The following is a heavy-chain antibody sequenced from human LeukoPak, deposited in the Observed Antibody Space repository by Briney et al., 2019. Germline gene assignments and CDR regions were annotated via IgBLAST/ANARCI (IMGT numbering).Heavy chain of an antibody. CDR2: ISGSGGNT. D-gene: IGHD3-16*01. CDR1: GFTFSSYA. V-gene: IGHV3-23*01. Sequence: GGSLRLSCAASGFTFSSYAMSWVRQAPGKGLEWVSAISGSGGNTYYADSVKGRFSISRDNAKNSLYLQMNSLGAEDTAVYYCGRAFPPLRTSSAGDLWGQGTLVTVSS. CDR3: GRAFPPLRTSSAGDL. J-gene: IGHJ4*02.